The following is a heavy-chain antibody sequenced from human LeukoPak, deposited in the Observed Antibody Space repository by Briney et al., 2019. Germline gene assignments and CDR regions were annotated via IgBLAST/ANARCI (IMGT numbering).Heavy chain of an antibody. J-gene: IGHJ4*02. Sequence: GASVKVSCKASGYTFTDYYMHWVRQAPGQGLEWMGWINPNSGGTNYAQKFQGRVTMTRDTSISTAYMELSKLRSDDTAVYYCARDTRSGIRGGYWGQGTLVTVSS. CDR3: ARDTRSGIRGGY. CDR2: INPNSGGT. CDR1: GYTFTDYY. V-gene: IGHV1-2*02. D-gene: IGHD6-13*01.